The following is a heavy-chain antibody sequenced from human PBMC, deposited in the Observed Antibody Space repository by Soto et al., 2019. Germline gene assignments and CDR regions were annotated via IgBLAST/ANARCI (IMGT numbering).Heavy chain of an antibody. D-gene: IGHD5-12*01. CDR2: IYYSGST. CDR1: GGSISSYY. J-gene: IGHJ4*02. V-gene: IGHV4-59*08. Sequence: QVQLQESGPGLVKPSETLSLTCTVSGGSISSYYWSWIRQPPGKGLEWIGYIYYSGSTNYNPSLTSRVTISVDTSKNQFSLKLSSVTAADTAVYYCARSRYSGYDSLDYWGQGTLVTVSS. CDR3: ARSRYSGYDSLDY.